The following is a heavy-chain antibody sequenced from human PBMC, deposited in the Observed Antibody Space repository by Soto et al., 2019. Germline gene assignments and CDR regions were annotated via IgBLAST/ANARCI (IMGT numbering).Heavy chain of an antibody. CDR2: VSGNNGAS. Sequence: GASVTVSCTASGYTSADFGISWVRLAPGQGLEWMGWVSGNNGASNPAPKVQGRITMTLDTSTGVSYMALRSLRSDDTAIYYCVRDQKYFRVNGNWFDSWGQGTLVTVSS. CDR3: VRDQKYFRVNGNWFDS. CDR1: GYTSADFG. J-gene: IGHJ5*01. D-gene: IGHD2-2*01. V-gene: IGHV1-18*04.